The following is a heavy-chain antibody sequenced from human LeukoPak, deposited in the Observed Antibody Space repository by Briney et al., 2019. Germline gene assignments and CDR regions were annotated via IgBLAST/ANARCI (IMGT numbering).Heavy chain of an antibody. CDR3: ASGWEGDTAMVPFDY. V-gene: IGHV3-21*01. J-gene: IGHJ4*02. CDR2: ISSSSSYI. D-gene: IGHD5-18*01. Sequence: PGGSLRLSCAASGFTFSSYSMNWVRQAPGKGLEWVSSISSSSSYIYYADSVKGRFTISRDNAKNSLYLQMNSLRAEDTAVYYCASGWEGDTAMVPFDYWGQGTLVTVSS. CDR1: GFTFSSYS.